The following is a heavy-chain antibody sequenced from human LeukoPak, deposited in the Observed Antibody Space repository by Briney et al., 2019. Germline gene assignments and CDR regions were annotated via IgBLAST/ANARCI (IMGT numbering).Heavy chain of an antibody. CDR2: INPGGGST. J-gene: IGHJ4*02. D-gene: IGHD7-27*01. CDR3: ARARTGDSDY. CDR1: GYTFINYY. Sequence: ASVKVSCKASGYTFINYYIHWVRQAPGQGLEWMGLINPGGGSTTYSQKFQGRVTMTGDTSTNTVYMELNSLRSEDTALYYCARARTGDSDYWGQGTLVTVSS. V-gene: IGHV1-46*01.